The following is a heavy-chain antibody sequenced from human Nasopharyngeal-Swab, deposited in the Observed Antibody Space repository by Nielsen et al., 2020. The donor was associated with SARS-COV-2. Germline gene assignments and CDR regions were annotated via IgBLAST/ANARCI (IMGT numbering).Heavy chain of an antibody. J-gene: IGHJ5*02. Sequence: ASVKVSCKASGYTFTSYGISWVRQAPGQGLEWMGWISAYNGNTNYAQKLQGRVTMTTDTSTSTAYMELRSLRSDDTAVYYCARGGLGYCSGGSCYGWFDPWGQGTLVTVSS. CDR1: GYTFTSYG. V-gene: IGHV1-18*01. CDR3: ARGGLGYCSGGSCYGWFDP. D-gene: IGHD2-15*01. CDR2: ISAYNGNT.